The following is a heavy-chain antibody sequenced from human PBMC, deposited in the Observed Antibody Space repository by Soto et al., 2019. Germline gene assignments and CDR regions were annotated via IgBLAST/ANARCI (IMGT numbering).Heavy chain of an antibody. CDR2: ISWNSGSI. V-gene: IGHV3-9*01. J-gene: IGHJ6*02. CDR3: AKDAHRGWYAVGCMDV. Sequence: LRLSCAASGFTFDDYAMHWVRQAPGKGLEWVSGISWNSGSIGYADSVKGRFTISRDNAKNSLYLQMNSLRAEDTALYYCAKDAHRGWYAVGCMDVWGQGTTVTVSS. CDR1: GFTFDDYA. D-gene: IGHD6-19*01.